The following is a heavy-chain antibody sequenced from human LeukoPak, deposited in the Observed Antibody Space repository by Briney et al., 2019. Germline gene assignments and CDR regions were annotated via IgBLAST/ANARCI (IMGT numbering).Heavy chain of an antibody. J-gene: IGHJ4*02. Sequence: PSETLSLTCTVSNGSISSYHWSWVRQPPGKGLEWIGYIQTSGTTNYNPSLKSRLTTSVDTSKNQFTLKLSSVTAADTAVYYCARLRVSGSYLYYFDYWGQGTLVTVSS. CDR2: IQTSGTT. CDR3: ARLRVSGSYLYYFDY. D-gene: IGHD1-26*01. CDR1: NGSISSYH. V-gene: IGHV4-4*09.